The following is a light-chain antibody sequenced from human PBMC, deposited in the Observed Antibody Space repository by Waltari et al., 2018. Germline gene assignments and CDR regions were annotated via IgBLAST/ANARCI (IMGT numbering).Light chain of an antibody. CDR2: EVI. CDR3: SSYAGTNPL. V-gene: IGLV2-8*01. CDR1: SSDIGGYNY. J-gene: IGLJ2*01. Sequence: SALTQPPSASGSPGQSVTISCTGTSSDIGGYNYVSWYQHHPGKAPKLIIYEVIKRPSGVPDRFSGSKSGNTASLTVSGLQAEDEADYYCSSYAGTNPLFGGGTKLTVL.